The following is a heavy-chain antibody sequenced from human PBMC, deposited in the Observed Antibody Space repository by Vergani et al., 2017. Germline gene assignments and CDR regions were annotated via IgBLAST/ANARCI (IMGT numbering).Heavy chain of an antibody. V-gene: IGHV3-30*04. D-gene: IGHD4-17*01. CDR3: ARALLDGDIDY. J-gene: IGHJ4*02. CDR1: GFTFSSYA. CDR2: ISYDGSNK. Sequence: QVQLVESGGGVVQPGRSLRLSCAAPGFTFSSYAMHWVRQAPGKGLEWVAVISYDGSNKYYADSVKGRFTISRDNSKNTLYLQMNSLRAEDTAVYYCARALLDGDIDYWGQGTLVTVSS.